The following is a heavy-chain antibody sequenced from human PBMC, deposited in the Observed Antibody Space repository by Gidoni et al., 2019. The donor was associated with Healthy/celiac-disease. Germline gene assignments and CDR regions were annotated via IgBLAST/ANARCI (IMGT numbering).Heavy chain of an antibody. CDR1: GYSFTSYW. Sequence: EVQLVQSGAEVKKPGESLKISCKGSGYSFTSYWIGWVRQMPGKGLEWMGIIYPGDSDTRYSPSFQGQVTISADKSISTAYLQWSSPKASDTAMYYCARRRSDYSYGPLDAFDIWGQGTMVTVSS. CDR2: IYPGDSDT. J-gene: IGHJ3*02. V-gene: IGHV5-51*01. D-gene: IGHD5-18*01. CDR3: ARRRSDYSYGPLDAFDI.